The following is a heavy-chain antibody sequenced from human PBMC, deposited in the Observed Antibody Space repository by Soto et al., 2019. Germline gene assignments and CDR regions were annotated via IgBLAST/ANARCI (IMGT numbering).Heavy chain of an antibody. CDR2: ISGPGGTT. Sequence: EVQLLESGGGLVQPGGSLRLSCAASGFIFSTSAMSWVRQAPGKGLEWVSGISGPGGTTYYADSVKDRFTISRDNSKSPLYLQMRSLRADDSAVYYCAKDPSGPYCSGGGFSSWGQGSLVTVSS. D-gene: IGHD2-15*01. CDR1: GFIFSTSA. CDR3: AKDPSGPYCSGGGFSS. V-gene: IGHV3-23*01. J-gene: IGHJ5*02.